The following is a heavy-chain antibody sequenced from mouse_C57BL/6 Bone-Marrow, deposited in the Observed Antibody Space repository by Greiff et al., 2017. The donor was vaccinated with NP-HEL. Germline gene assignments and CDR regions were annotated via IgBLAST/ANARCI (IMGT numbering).Heavy chain of an antibody. D-gene: IGHD2-1*01. J-gene: IGHJ2*01. CDR2: IYPRSGNT. CDR1: GYTFTSYG. CDR3: ARVVYGNFDY. V-gene: IGHV1-81*01. Sequence: VKLVESGAELARPGASVKLSCKASGYTFTSYGISWVKQRTGQGLEWIGEIYPRSGNTYYNEKFKGKATLTADKSSSTAYMELRSLTSEDSAVYFCARVVYGNFDYWGQGTTLTVSS.